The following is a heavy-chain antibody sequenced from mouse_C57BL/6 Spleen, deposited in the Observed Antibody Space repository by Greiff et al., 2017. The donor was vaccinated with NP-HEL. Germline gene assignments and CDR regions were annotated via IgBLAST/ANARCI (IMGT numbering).Heavy chain of an antibody. Sequence: VQLQQSGAELVRPGASVTLSCKASGYTFTDYEMHWVKQTPVHGLEWIGAIDPETGGTAYNQKFTGKAILTADKSSSTAYMELRSLTSEDSAGYYCTRGDFDDWGQGTTLTVSS. J-gene: IGHJ2*01. CDR1: GYTFTDYE. V-gene: IGHV1-15*01. CDR2: IDPETGGT. CDR3: TRGDFDD.